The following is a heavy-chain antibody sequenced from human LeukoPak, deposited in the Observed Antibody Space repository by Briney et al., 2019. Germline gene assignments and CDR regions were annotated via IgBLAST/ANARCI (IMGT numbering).Heavy chain of an antibody. V-gene: IGHV3-21*01. CDR3: ARDRVGATPYFDY. Sequence: GGSLRLSCAASGFTFSSYSMNWVRQAPGKGLEWVSSISSSSSSYIYYADSVKGRFTISRDNAKNSLYLQMNSLRAEDTAVYYCARDRVGATPYFDYWGQGTLVTVSP. D-gene: IGHD1-26*01. CDR1: GFTFSSYS. CDR2: ISSSSSSYI. J-gene: IGHJ4*02.